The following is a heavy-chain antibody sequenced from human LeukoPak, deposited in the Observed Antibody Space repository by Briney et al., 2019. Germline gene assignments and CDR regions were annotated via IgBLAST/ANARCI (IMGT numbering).Heavy chain of an antibody. CDR3: ARDGGVGIAAAGTGVDY. D-gene: IGHD6-13*01. CDR2: IWYDGSNK. J-gene: IGHJ4*02. CDR1: GFTFSSYG. V-gene: IGHV3-33*01. Sequence: GGSLRLSCAASGFTFSSYGMHWVRQAPGKGLEWVAVIWYDGSNKYYADSVKGRFTISRDNSKNTLYLQMNSLRAEDTAVYYCARDGGVGIAAAGTGVDYWGQGTLVTVSS.